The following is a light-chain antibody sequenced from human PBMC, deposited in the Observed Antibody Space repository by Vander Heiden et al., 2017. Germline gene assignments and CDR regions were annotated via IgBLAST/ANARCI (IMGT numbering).Light chain of an antibody. Sequence: QSVLTQPPSVSGAPGQRVTISCTGSSSNIGAGYDVHWYQQLPGTAPKLLIFGDTNRPSGVPDRFSGSKSGTSDSLAITGLQAEDEAVYYCQSYDSSLSGSYVFGSGTKVTVL. J-gene: IGLJ1*01. CDR2: GDT. V-gene: IGLV1-40*01. CDR1: SSNIGAGYD. CDR3: QSYDSSLSGSYV.